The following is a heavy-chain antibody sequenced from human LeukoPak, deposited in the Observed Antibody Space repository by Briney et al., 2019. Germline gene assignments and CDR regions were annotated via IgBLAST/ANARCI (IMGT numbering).Heavy chain of an antibody. D-gene: IGHD4-17*01. V-gene: IGHV4-34*01. CDR2: INHSGST. CDR3: ARHKEEREPPTVTTVAHYYYYMDV. CDR1: GGSFSGYY. Sequence: SETLSLTCTVYGGSFSGYYWSWIRQPPGKGLEWIGEINHSGSTNYNPSLKSRVTISVDTSKNQFSLKLSSVTAADTAVYYCARHKEEREPPTVTTVAHYYYYMDVWGKGTTVTISS. J-gene: IGHJ6*03.